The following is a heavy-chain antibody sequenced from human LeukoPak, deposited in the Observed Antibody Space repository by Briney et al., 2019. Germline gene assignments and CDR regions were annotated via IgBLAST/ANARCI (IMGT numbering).Heavy chain of an antibody. J-gene: IGHJ6*03. D-gene: IGHD2-8*01. Sequence: GGSLRLSCAASGFIFSSYSINWVRQAPGKGLEWVSSISRGSSYIYYADSVKGRFTISRDNAKNSLYLQMNNLRAEDTAVYYCAKDRCSNGIGCLYYYMDVWGKGTMVTISS. CDR1: GFIFSSYS. CDR3: AKDRCSNGIGCLYYYMDV. V-gene: IGHV3-21*01. CDR2: ISRGSSYI.